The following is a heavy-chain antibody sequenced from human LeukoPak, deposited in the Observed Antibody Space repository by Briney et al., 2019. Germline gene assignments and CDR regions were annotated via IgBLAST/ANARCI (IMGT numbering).Heavy chain of an antibody. CDR2: INHSGST. V-gene: IGHV4-34*01. D-gene: IGHD3-22*01. CDR1: GGSFSGYY. J-gene: IGHJ5*02. Sequence: SETLSLTCAAYGGSFSGYYWSWIRQPPGKGLEWIGEINHSGSTNYNPSLKSRVTISVDTSKNQFSLKLSSVTAADTAVYYCARAWGTEGNLYYYDSSGYNWFDPWGQGTLVTVSS. CDR3: ARAWGTEGNLYYYDSSGYNWFDP.